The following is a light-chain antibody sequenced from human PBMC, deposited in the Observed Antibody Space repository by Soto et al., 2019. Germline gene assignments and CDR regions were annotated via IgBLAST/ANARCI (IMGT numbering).Light chain of an antibody. V-gene: IGKV1-5*03. Sequence: DIQMTQSPSTLSASVGDRVTITCRASQSISSWLAWYKQKPGKAPKLLIYKASSLESGVPSRLSGSGSGTEFTLTISSMTPDDFATYYCQQYNSYWTFGHGTQVDIK. CDR2: KAS. CDR3: QQYNSYWT. J-gene: IGKJ1*01. CDR1: QSISSW.